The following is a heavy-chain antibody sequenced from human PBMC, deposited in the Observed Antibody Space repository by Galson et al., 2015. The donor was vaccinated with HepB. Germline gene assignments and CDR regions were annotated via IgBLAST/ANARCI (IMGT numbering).Heavy chain of an antibody. J-gene: IGHJ4*02. V-gene: IGHV3-11*06. D-gene: IGHD4-23*01. CDR1: GFTFSDYY. CDR3: ARGHGGNIDY. Sequence: SLRLSCAASGFTFSDYYMSWIRQAPGKGLEWISYITSSSSYTNFADSVKGRFTISRDNAKNSLYLQMKSLRAEDTAVYYCARGHGGNIDYWGQGTLVTVSS. CDR2: ITSSSSYT.